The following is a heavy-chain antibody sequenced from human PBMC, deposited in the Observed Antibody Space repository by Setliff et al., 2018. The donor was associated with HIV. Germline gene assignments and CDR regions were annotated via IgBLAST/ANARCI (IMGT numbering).Heavy chain of an antibody. CDR1: GGTFSNYG. D-gene: IGHD3-3*01. J-gene: IGHJ3*02. CDR3: ARVAWYYSFWSGLGDAFDI. CDR2: IIPIFGTA. V-gene: IGHV1-69*05. Sequence: SVKVSCKAYGGTFSNYGISWVRQAPGQGLEWMGGIIPIFGTANYAQKLQGRVTMTTDTSTSTAYMELRSLRSDDTAVYYCARVAWYYSFWSGLGDAFDIWGQGTMVTVSS.